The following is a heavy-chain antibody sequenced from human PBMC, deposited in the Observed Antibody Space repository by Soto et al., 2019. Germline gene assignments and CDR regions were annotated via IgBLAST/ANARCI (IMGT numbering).Heavy chain of an antibody. D-gene: IGHD3-22*01. J-gene: IGHJ4*02. Sequence: GGSLRLSCAASGFTFSSYAMHWVRQAPGKGLEWVAVISYDGSNKYYADSVKGRFTISRDNSKNTLYLQMNSLRAEDTAVYYCARDMERYDSSGYYEYNFDYWGQGTLVTVPQ. CDR3: ARDMERYDSSGYYEYNFDY. V-gene: IGHV3-30-3*01. CDR2: ISYDGSNK. CDR1: GFTFSSYA.